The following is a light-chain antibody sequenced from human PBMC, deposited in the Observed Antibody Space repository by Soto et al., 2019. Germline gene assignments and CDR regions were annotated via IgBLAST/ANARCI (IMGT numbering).Light chain of an antibody. CDR2: GTS. CDR3: QQSDT. CDR1: QNISNY. J-gene: IGKJ5*01. Sequence: EIVLTQSPATLSLSPGIRATLSCRASQNISNYFTWYQQKPGRXPRLLIYGTSSRATGIPDRFSGSGSGTDFTLTLSRLEHEDFAVYYCQQSDTFGQGTRLEIK. V-gene: IGKV3-20*01.